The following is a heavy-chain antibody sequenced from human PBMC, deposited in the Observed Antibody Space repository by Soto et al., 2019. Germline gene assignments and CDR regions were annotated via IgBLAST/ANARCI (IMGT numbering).Heavy chain of an antibody. Sequence: ASVKVSCKASGGTFSSYTISWVRQAPGQGLEWMGRIIPILGIANYAQKFQGRVTITGDKSTSTAYMDLSRLRSEDTAVYYCVMQRGGVVYWGQGTLVTVSS. D-gene: IGHD6-25*01. V-gene: IGHV1-69*02. J-gene: IGHJ4*02. CDR1: GGTFSSYT. CDR3: VMQRGGVVY. CDR2: IIPILGIA.